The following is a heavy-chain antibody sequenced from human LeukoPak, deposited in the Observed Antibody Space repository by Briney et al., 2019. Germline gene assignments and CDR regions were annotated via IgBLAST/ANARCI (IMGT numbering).Heavy chain of an antibody. V-gene: IGHV4-59*08. CDR3: ARHGPTSYYFDY. J-gene: IGHJ4*02. CDR1: GDSIRSSY. Sequence: SETLSLTCTVSGDSIRSSYWSWIRPPPRKGLEWIGYIYYSGSTNYNPSLDSRVTISVDTSKIQLSLKLTSVTAADTAVYYCARHGPTSYYFDYWGQGTLVTVYS. D-gene: IGHD6-6*01. CDR2: IYYSGST.